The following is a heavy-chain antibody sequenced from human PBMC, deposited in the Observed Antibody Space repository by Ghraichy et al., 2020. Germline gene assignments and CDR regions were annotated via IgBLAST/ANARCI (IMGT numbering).Heavy chain of an antibody. V-gene: IGHV3-23*01. CDR3: ANILEYINTWNPYYFDF. J-gene: IGHJ4*02. Sequence: IYYADSVKGRFTISRDNSKNTLYLQMTSLRAEATAVYYCANILEYINTWNPYYFDFWGQ. D-gene: IGHD6-6*01. CDR2: I.